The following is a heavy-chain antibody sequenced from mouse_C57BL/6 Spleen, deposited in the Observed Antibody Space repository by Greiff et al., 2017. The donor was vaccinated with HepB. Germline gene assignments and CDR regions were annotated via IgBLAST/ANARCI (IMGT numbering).Heavy chain of an antibody. Sequence: VQLQQSGPELVKPGASVKISCKASGYAFSSSWMNWVKQRPGKGLEWIGRIYPGDGDTNYNGKFKGKATLTADKSSSTAYMQLSSLTSADSAVYFFAREEDYGSSPWFAYWGQGTLVTVSA. CDR2: IYPGDGDT. V-gene: IGHV1-82*01. J-gene: IGHJ3*01. CDR1: GYAFSSSW. CDR3: AREEDYGSSPWFAY. D-gene: IGHD1-1*01.